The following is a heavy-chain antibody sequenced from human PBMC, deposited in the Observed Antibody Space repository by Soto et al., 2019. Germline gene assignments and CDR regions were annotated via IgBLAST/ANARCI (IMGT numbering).Heavy chain of an antibody. CDR2: IHSSSSWE. V-gene: IGHV3-48*01. D-gene: IGHD3-3*01. CDR3: VFDFWLVPTV. Sequence: EVQLVESGGGLVQPGGSLKLSCAASGFTFSTHSMNWVRQAPGRGLEWVSYIHSSSSWEVYADSVRGRFTVSRDNAKNSLYLQMSSLRAEDTAVYYCVFDFWLVPTVWGKRTTVTVSS. CDR1: GFTFSTHS. J-gene: IGHJ6*04.